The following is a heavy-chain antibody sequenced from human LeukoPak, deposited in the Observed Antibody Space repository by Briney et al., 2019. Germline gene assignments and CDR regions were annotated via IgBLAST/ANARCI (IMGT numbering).Heavy chain of an antibody. Sequence: PGGSLRLSCAASGFTLRIYGMNWVRQAPGKGLEWVSYISTSSYYIYYADPVKGRFTISRDDAKNSLYLQMDSLRAEDTAIYYCARDASGSSTGLLDSWGQGTLVTVSS. CDR1: GFTLRIYG. CDR3: ARDASGSSTGLLDS. V-gene: IGHV3-21*01. CDR2: ISTSSYYI. D-gene: IGHD1-26*01. J-gene: IGHJ4*02.